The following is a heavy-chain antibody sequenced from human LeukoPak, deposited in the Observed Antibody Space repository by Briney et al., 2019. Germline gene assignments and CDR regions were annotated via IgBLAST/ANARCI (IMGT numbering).Heavy chain of an antibody. CDR2: SYTSGTT. CDR3: ARHLKYYDSSPEFDP. V-gene: IGHV4-4*09. J-gene: IGHJ5*02. D-gene: IGHD3-22*01. Sequence: PSETLSLTCSVTGGSISKYYWSWIRQPPGKGLEWIGYSYTSGTTNYNPSLKSRVTISVDTSKNQFSLKLSSVTAVDTAVYYCARHLKYYDSSPEFDPWGQGTLVTVSS. CDR1: GGSISKYY.